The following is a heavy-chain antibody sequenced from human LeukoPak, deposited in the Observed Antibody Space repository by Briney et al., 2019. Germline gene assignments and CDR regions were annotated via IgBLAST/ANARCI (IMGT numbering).Heavy chain of an antibody. J-gene: IGHJ4*02. CDR3: ATGELRAAGTDY. V-gene: IGHV1-24*01. Sequence: ASVKVSCKVSGYTLTELSMHWVRQAPGEGLEWMGGFDPEDGETIYAQKFQGRVTMTEDTSTDTAYMELSSLRSEDTAVYYCATGELRAAGTDYWGQGTLVTVSS. D-gene: IGHD6-13*01. CDR2: FDPEDGET. CDR1: GYTLTELS.